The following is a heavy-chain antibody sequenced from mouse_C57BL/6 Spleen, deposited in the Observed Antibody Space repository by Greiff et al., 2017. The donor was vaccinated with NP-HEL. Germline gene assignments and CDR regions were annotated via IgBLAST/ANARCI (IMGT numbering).Heavy chain of an antibody. CDR1: GFSFNTYA. D-gene: IGHD2-4*01. V-gene: IGHV10-1*01. Sequence: EVQGVESGGGLVQPTGSLKLSCAASGFSFNTYAMNWVRQAPGKGLEWVARIRSKSNNNATYYADSVKDRFTISRDDSESMLYLQMNNLKTEDTAMYYCVTPYDYDWSWFAYWGQWTLVTVSA. CDR3: VTPYDYDWSWFAY. CDR2: IRSKSNNNAT. J-gene: IGHJ3*01.